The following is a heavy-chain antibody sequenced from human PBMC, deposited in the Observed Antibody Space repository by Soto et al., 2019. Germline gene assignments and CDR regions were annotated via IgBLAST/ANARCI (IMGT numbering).Heavy chain of an antibody. Sequence: QVQLVQSGAEVKKTGASVKVSCKASGYTFTGYYMHWERQAPGQGLEWMGWINPNSGGTNYAQKFQVWVTMTRDASTSTAYMELSRLRSDDTAVYYCARDAGAYCGGDCCYCDYLGQGTLVTFSS. V-gene: IGHV1-2*04. CDR2: INPNSGGT. D-gene: IGHD2-21*02. CDR3: ARDAGAYCGGDCCYCDY. J-gene: IGHJ4*02. CDR1: GYTFTGYY.